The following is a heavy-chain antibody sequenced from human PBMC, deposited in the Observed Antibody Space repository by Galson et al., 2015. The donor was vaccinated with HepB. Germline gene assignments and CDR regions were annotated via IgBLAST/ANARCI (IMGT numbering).Heavy chain of an antibody. V-gene: IGHV1-18*04. CDR3: ARDPAYSSSWGVSGGDWFDP. Sequence: SVKVSCKASGYTFTSYGISWVRQAPGQGLEWMGWISAYNGNTNYAQKLQGRVTMTTDTSTSTAYMELRSLRSDDTAVYYCARDPAYSSSWGVSGGDWFDPWGQGTLVTVSS. CDR2: ISAYNGNT. CDR1: GYTFTSYG. J-gene: IGHJ5*02. D-gene: IGHD6-13*01.